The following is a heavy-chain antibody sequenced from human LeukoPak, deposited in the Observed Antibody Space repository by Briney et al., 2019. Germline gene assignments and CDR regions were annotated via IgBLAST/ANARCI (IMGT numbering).Heavy chain of an antibody. J-gene: IGHJ4*02. CDR1: GYIFTSYW. Sequence: GESLKISCKGSGYIFTSYWIGWVRQLPGKGLEWMGIIYPGDSDTRYSPSFQGQVTISADKSISTAYLQWSSLKASDTAMYYCARRQYCSSTSCSHFDYWGQGTLVTVSS. CDR3: ARRQYCSSTSCSHFDY. V-gene: IGHV5-51*01. CDR2: IYPGDSDT. D-gene: IGHD2-2*01.